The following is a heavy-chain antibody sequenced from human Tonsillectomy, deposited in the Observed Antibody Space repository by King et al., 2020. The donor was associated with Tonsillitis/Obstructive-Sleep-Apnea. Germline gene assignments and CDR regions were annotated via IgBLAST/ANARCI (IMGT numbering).Heavy chain of an antibody. Sequence: VQLQQWGAGLLKPSEPLSLPCAVYGVSFSGYYWSWLRQPPGKGLEWIGEINHSGSTNYKPYLKSRVTISLDTSKNQFSLKLSSVTAADTAVYYCARELVVPTARGDGFDIWGQGTMVTVSS. V-gene: IGHV4-34*01. D-gene: IGHD2-2*01. CDR3: ARELVVPTARGDGFDI. CDR1: GVSFSGYY. J-gene: IGHJ3*02. CDR2: INHSGST.